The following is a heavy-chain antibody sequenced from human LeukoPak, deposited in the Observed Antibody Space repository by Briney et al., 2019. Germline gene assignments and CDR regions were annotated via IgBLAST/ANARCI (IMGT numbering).Heavy chain of an antibody. CDR2: IFHRGST. Sequence: PSETLSLTCIISGGSSGGGDYSISSGGYYWSWVRQPPGKGLEWIGHIFHRGSTYYNPSLKNRVTISVDRPKNQVSLKLMSVTAADTAVYYCARIHFQFYYMDIWGKGTTVTVSS. V-gene: IGHV4-30-2*01. CDR1: GGSSGGGDYSISSGGYY. D-gene: IGHD2/OR15-2a*01. J-gene: IGHJ6*03. CDR3: ARIHFQFYYMDI.